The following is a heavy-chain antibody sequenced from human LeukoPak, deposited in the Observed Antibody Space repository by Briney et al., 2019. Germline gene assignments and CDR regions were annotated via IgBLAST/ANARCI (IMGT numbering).Heavy chain of an antibody. V-gene: IGHV1-18*01. CDR2: ISAYNGNT. CDR1: GYSFNSYG. Sequence: ASVKVSCKASGYSFNSYGISWVRQAPGQGLEWMGWISAYNGNTNYAQKLQGRVTVTTDTSTSTAYMELRSPRSEDTAVYYCAREGDSSGYYHRPGYWFDPWGQGTLVTVSS. D-gene: IGHD3-22*01. J-gene: IGHJ5*02. CDR3: AREGDSSGYYHRPGYWFDP.